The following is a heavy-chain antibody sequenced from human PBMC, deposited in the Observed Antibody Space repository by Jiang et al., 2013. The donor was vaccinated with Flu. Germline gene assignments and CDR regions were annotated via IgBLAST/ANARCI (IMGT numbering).Heavy chain of an antibody. V-gene: IGHV3-74*01. CDR1: GFSFSGYW. J-gene: IGHJ4*02. CDR2: INSDGSGT. D-gene: IGHD3-3*01. Sequence: QLVESGGGLVEPGGSLRLACTTSGFSFSGYWMHWVRQVPGKGLVWVSRINSDGSGTYYADSVKGRFTISRDNAKNTLYLQMDSLRAEDTAVYYCARGGYDFWSGFYGYWGQGTLVTVSS. CDR3: ARGGYDFWSGFYGY.